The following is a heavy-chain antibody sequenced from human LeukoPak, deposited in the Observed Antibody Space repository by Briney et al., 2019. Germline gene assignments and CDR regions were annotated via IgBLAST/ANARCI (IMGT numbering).Heavy chain of an antibody. CDR3: ASGYCSGGSCYEEHY. J-gene: IGHJ4*02. CDR1: GFTFSSYS. CDR2: ISSSGSYI. D-gene: IGHD2-15*01. Sequence: GGSLRLSCAASGFTFSSYSMNWVRQAPGKGLEWVSSISSSGSYIYYADSVKGRFTISRDNAKDSLYLQMNSLRAEDTAVYYCASGYCSGGSCYEEHYWGQGTLVTVSS. V-gene: IGHV3-21*01.